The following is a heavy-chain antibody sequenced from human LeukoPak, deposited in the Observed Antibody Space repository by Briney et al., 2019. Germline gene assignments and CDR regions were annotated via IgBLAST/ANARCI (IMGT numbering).Heavy chain of an antibody. CDR2: IIPIFGTA. V-gene: IGHV1-69*05. CDR3: ARDLTIFGVGHNWFDP. J-gene: IGHJ5*02. CDR1: GYTFTGYY. D-gene: IGHD3-3*01. Sequence: SVKVSCXASGYTFTGYYMHWVRQAPGQGLEWMGGIIPIFGTANYAQKFQGRVTITTDESTSTAYMELSSLRSEDTAVYYCARDLTIFGVGHNWFDPWGQGTLVTVSS.